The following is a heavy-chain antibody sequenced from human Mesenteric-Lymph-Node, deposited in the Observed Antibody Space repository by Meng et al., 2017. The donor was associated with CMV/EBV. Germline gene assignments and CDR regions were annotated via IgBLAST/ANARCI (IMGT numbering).Heavy chain of an antibody. CDR1: GFTFSSYS. Sequence: GESLKTSCAASGFTFSSYSMNWVRQAPGQGLEWVSSISSSSSYIYYADSVKGRFTISRDNAKNSLYLQMNSLRAEDTAVYYCASGGFYGDYGPCRYWGQGTLVTVSS. V-gene: IGHV3-21*01. D-gene: IGHD4-17*01. CDR3: ASGGFYGDYGPCRY. J-gene: IGHJ4*02. CDR2: ISSSSSYI.